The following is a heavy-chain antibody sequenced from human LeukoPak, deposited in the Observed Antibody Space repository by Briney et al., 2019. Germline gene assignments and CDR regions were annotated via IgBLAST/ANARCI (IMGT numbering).Heavy chain of an antibody. CDR2: IYYSGST. D-gene: IGHD2-15*01. CDR1: GGSISSSSYY. J-gene: IGHJ4*02. Sequence: TSETLSLTCTVSGGSISSSSYYWGWIRQPPGKGLEWIGSIYYSGSTYYNPSLKSRVTISVDTSKNQFSLKLSSVTAADTAVYYCARATRGGSLDYWGQGTLVTASS. CDR3: ARATRGGSLDY. V-gene: IGHV4-39*07.